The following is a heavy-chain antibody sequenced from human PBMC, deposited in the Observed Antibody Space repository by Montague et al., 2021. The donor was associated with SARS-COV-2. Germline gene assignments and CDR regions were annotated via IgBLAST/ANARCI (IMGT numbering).Heavy chain of an antibody. Sequence: PELVKPTKTLTLTCTFSGFSLSTSGVGVGWIRQPPGKALEWLALXYWDDDKRYSPSLKSRLTITKDTSKNQAVLTMTNMDPVDTATYYCAHRRGLLLSDAFDIWGQGTMVTVSS. CDR1: GFSLSTSGVG. D-gene: IGHD1-26*01. CDR2: XYWDDDK. V-gene: IGHV2-5*02. J-gene: IGHJ3*02. CDR3: AHRRGLLLSDAFDI.